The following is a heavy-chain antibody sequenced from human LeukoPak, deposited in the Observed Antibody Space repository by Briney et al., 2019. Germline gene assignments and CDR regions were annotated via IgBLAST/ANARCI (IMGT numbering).Heavy chain of an antibody. CDR3: ARDYGSGSYYYMDV. Sequence: GGSLRLSCAASGFTVSSNYMSWVRQAPGKGLEWVSVIYSGGSTYYADSVKGRFTISRDNSKNTLYLQMNSLRAEDTAVYYCARDYGSGSYYYMDVWGKGTTVTISS. V-gene: IGHV3-53*01. J-gene: IGHJ6*03. CDR2: IYSGGST. CDR1: GFTVSSNY. D-gene: IGHD3-10*01.